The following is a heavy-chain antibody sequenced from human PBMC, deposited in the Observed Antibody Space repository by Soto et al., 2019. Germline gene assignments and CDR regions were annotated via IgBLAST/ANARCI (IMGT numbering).Heavy chain of an antibody. J-gene: IGHJ4*02. CDR2: INHRGSA. D-gene: IGHD6-13*01. CDR1: GASVSSTCW. V-gene: IGHV4-4*02. Sequence: SETLCLTCAVSGASVSSTCWWSWVRQPPGKGPEWIGEINHRGSANYNPSLKSRVTISVDISKSQFSLRLTSVTAADTAVYYCARYNAASGTYYFDFWGQGALVTVS. CDR3: ARYNAASGTYYFDF.